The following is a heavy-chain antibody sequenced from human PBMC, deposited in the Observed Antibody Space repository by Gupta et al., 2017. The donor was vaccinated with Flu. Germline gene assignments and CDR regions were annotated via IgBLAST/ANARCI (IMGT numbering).Heavy chain of an antibody. V-gene: IGHV3-33*01. J-gene: IGHJ4*02. CDR3: ARGGEAAAGFAYYFDY. Sequence: LEWVAVIWYDGSNKYYADSVKGRFTISRDNSKNTLYLQMNSLRAEDTAVYYCARGGEAAAGFAYYFDYWGQGTLVTVSS. D-gene: IGHD6-13*01. CDR2: IWYDGSNK.